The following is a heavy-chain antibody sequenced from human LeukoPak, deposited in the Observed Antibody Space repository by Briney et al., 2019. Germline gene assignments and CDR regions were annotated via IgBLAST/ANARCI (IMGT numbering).Heavy chain of an antibody. V-gene: IGHV3-23*01. D-gene: IGHD6-6*01. CDR3: AKDWQLVLGYYYGMDV. J-gene: IGHJ6*02. CDR1: GFTFSSYA. CDR2: ISGSGGST. Sequence: GGSLRFSCAASGFTFSSYAMSWVRQAPGKGLEWVSAISGSGGSTYYADSVKGRFTISRDNSKNTLYLQMNSLRAEDTAVYYCAKDWQLVLGYYYGMDVWGQGTTVTVSS.